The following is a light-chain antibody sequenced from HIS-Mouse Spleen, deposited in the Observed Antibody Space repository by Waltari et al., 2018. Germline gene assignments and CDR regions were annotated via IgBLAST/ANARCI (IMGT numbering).Light chain of an antibody. CDR2: DVI. CDR1: SSDVGGYNY. Sequence: QSALTQPASVSGSPGQSITISCTGTSSDVGGYNYVSWYQQHPGKAPKLMIYDVINRPSGVANRFSGAKSGNTASLTISGLQAEDEADYYCSSYTSSSFNVVFGGGTKLTVL. V-gene: IGLV2-14*03. J-gene: IGLJ2*01. CDR3: SSYTSSSFNVV.